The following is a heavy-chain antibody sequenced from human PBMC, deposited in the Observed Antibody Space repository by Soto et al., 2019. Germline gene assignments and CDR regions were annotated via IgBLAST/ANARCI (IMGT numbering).Heavy chain of an antibody. D-gene: IGHD5-18*01. CDR1: GGSISSSNW. CDR2: IYHSGST. J-gene: IGHJ4*02. Sequence: SETLSLTCAVSGGSISSSNWWSWVRQPPGKGPEWIGEIYHSGSTNYNPSLKSRVTISVDKSKNQFSLKLSSVTAADTAVYYCARAGSGYSYGFLVYWGQGTLVTVSS. CDR3: ARAGSGYSYGFLVY. V-gene: IGHV4-4*02.